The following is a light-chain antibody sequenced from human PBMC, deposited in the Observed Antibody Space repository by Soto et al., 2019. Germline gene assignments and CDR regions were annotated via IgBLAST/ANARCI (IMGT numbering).Light chain of an antibody. CDR1: QYISIW. CDR3: QQSYSTPIN. CDR2: AAS. V-gene: IGKV1-27*01. J-gene: IGKJ5*01. Sequence: DIQITQSPASVSASVVDRVTITFLASQYISIWLAWYQQKPGKVPKLLIYAASSLQSGVPSRFSGSGSGTDFTLTISSLQPEDFATYYCQQSYSTPINCGQGTRREIK.